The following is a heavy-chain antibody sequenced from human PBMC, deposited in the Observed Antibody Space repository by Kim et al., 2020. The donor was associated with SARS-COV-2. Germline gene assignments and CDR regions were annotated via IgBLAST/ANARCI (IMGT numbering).Heavy chain of an antibody. V-gene: IGHV3-30*04. J-gene: IGHJ4*02. Sequence: GGSLRLSCAASGFTFSSYAMHWVRQAPGKGLEWVAVISYDGSNKYYADSVKGRFTISRDNSKNTLYLQMNSLRAEDTAVYYCARFGYSSSGDDYWGQGTLVTVSS. CDR1: GFTFSSYA. CDR3: ARFGYSSSGDDY. D-gene: IGHD6-6*01. CDR2: ISYDGSNK.